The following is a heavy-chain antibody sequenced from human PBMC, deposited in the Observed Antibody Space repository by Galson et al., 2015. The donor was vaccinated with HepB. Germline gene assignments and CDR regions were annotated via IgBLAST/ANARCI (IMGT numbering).Heavy chain of an antibody. CDR1: GFTFSDYY. J-gene: IGHJ6*02. Sequence: SLRLSCAASGFTFSDYYMSWIRQAPGKGLEWVSYISSSSSYTNYADPVKGRFTISRDNAKNSLYLQMNSLRAEDTAVYYCARLGYCTNGVCYWVDGMDVWGQGTTVTVSS. D-gene: IGHD2-8*01. CDR2: ISSSSSYT. CDR3: ARLGYCTNGVCYWVDGMDV. V-gene: IGHV3-11*06.